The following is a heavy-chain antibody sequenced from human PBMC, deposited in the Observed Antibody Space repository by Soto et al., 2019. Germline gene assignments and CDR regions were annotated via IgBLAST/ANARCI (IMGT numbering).Heavy chain of an antibody. Sequence: QLQLQESGPGLVKPSETLSLTCTVSGGSISSSSYYWGWIRQPPGKGLEWIGSIYYSGSTYYNPSLKSRVTISVETSKNKFPLKLSSVTAAHTAVYYCSRQAGPRSYYPVGCWYFDLCGRGTLVTVSA. J-gene: IGHJ2*01. V-gene: IGHV4-39*01. CDR1: GGSISSSSYY. CDR2: IYYSGST. D-gene: IGHD1-26*01. CDR3: SRQAGPRSYYPVGCWYFDL.